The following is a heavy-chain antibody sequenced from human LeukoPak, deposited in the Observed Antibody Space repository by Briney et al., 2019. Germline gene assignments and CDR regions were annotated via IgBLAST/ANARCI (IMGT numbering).Heavy chain of an antibody. V-gene: IGHV3-23*01. Sequence: GGSLRLSCAASGFTFSNSAMTWVRQVPGKGLEWISTITNSGDKTYYADFVKGRFTIARDNFKNTLYLQMNGLRAGDTALYYCAKVKGKDGVRDAYDIWGQGTMVTVSS. D-gene: IGHD1-1*01. J-gene: IGHJ3*02. CDR3: AKVKGKDGVRDAYDI. CDR2: ITNSGDKT. CDR1: GFTFSNSA.